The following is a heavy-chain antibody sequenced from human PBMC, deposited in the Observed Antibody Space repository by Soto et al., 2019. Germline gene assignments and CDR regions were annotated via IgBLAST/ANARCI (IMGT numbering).Heavy chain of an antibody. CDR2: INPTGGRT. Sequence: QVQLVQSGAEVKKPGASVKVSCKASGYTFTRYCLHWVRQAPGEGLEWMGVINPTGGRTTYAQNFQGRVTMTRDTSTSTVFMELSSLRSEDTAVYYCARDIVVVPTVRGWLDPWGQGTLVTVSS. J-gene: IGHJ5*02. CDR1: GYTFTRYC. V-gene: IGHV1-46*01. D-gene: IGHD2-2*01. CDR3: ARDIVVVPTVRGWLDP.